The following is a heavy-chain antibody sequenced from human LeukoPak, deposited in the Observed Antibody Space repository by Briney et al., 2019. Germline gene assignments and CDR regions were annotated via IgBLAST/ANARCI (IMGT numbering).Heavy chain of an antibody. D-gene: IGHD3-10*01. Sequence: ASVKVSCKASGYTFTGYYMHWVRQAPGQGLEWMGIINPSGGSTSYAQKFQGRVTMTRDTSTSTVYMELSSLRSEDTAVYYCARDVTMVRGAMADYYYYGMDVWGQGTTVTVSS. CDR2: INPSGGST. CDR1: GYTFTGYY. J-gene: IGHJ6*02. V-gene: IGHV1-46*01. CDR3: ARDVTMVRGAMADYYYYGMDV.